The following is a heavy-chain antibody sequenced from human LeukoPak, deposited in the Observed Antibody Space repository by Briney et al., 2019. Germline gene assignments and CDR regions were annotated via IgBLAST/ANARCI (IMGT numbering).Heavy chain of an antibody. V-gene: IGHV3-15*01. CDR2: IISRSDGGTI. Sequence: PGGSLRLSCVASGFTFGAAWMNWVRQAPGKGPEWIARIISRSDGGTIDYAAPVKGRFTISRDDSKDTLYLQMNSLKTEDTAVYYCTTGSPFLLEWFHWGPGTLVTVSS. CDR1: GFTFGAAW. J-gene: IGHJ4*02. CDR3: TTGSPFLLEWFH. D-gene: IGHD3-3*01.